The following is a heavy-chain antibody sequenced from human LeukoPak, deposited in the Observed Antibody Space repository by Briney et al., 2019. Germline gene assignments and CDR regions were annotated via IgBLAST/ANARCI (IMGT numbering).Heavy chain of an antibody. CDR3: ARVGVYCSGGSCYYYGMDV. V-gene: IGHV1-8*01. J-gene: IGHJ6*02. CDR2: MNPNSGNT. CDR1: GYTFTSYD. Sequence: ASVKVSCKASGYTFTSYDINWVRQATGQGLEWMGWMNPNSGNTGYAQKFQGRVTMTRNTSISTAYMELSSLRSEDTAVYYCARVGVYCSGGSCYYYGMDVWGQGTTVTVSS. D-gene: IGHD2-15*01.